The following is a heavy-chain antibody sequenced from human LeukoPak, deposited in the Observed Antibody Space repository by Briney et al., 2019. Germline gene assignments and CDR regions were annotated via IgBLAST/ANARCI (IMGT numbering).Heavy chain of an antibody. CDR2: IIPILGIA. V-gene: IGHV1-69*04. CDR3: ARDLNPAFTGYNH. D-gene: IGHD1-1*01. J-gene: IGHJ5*02. Sequence: ASVKVSCKASGGTFSSYAISWVRQAPGQGLEWMGRIIPILGIANYAQKFQGRVTITADKSTSTAYMELSSLRSEDTAVYYCARDLNPAFTGYNHWGQGTLVTVSS. CDR1: GGTFSSYA.